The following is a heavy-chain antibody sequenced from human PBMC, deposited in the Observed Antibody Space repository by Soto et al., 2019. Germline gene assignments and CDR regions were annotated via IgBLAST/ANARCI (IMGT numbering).Heavy chain of an antibody. D-gene: IGHD6-13*01. CDR3: TTGPIAAVGY. J-gene: IGHJ4*02. CDR1: GFTLSNAW. Sequence: GGALRLSSSASGFTLSNAWMSWVPQAPGKGLEWVGRIKSKTDGGTTDYAAPVKGRFTISRDDSKNTLYLQMNSLKTEDTAVYYCTTGPIAAVGYWGQGNLVTVSS. CDR2: IKSKTDGGTT. V-gene: IGHV3-15*01.